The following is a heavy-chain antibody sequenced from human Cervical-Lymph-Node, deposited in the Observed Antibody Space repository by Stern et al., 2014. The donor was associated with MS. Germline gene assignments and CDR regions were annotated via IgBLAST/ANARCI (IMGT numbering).Heavy chain of an antibody. V-gene: IGHV3-74*02. CDR2: INPDGTSA. CDR1: AFIFSNYW. CDR3: ARGMTSGAYH. Sequence: EVQLVESGGGLVQPGESLRVSREASAFIFSNYWMHWVRQVPGKGLVWVSHINPDGTSALYADSVKGRFITTRDNARNTLYLQMNSLRAEDTAFYYCARGMTSGAYHWGQGTLVTVSS. D-gene: IGHD6-19*01. J-gene: IGHJ4*02.